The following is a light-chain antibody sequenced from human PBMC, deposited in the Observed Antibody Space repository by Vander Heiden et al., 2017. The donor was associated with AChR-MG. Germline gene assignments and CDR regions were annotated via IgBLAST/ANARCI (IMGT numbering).Light chain of an antibody. V-gene: IGKV2-28*01. CDR1: QSLLHSDVYCY. Sequence: DLVMTQSPLPLPVTPGEPASIHCGSSQSLLHSDVYCYLDWYLQKPGQSPQLLIYVGSNRASGVPDRFSGSGSGTDFTLKISRVEAEDFGVYYCMQALQTAFTFGPGTKVEIK. CDR3: MQALQTAFT. CDR2: VGS. J-gene: IGKJ3*01.